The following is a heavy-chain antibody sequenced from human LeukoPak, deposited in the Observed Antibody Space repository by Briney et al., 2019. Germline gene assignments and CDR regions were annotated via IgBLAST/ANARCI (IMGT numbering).Heavy chain of an antibody. D-gene: IGHD3-9*01. J-gene: IGHJ1*01. CDR3: ARDGPWLTTQYFQH. Sequence: ASVKLSCKASGYTFTSYGISWVRQAPGQGLEWMGWISAYNANTNYAQKLQGRVTMTTDTSTSTAYMELRSLRSDDTAVYYCARDGPWLTTQYFQHWGQGTLVTVSS. CDR1: GYTFTSYG. V-gene: IGHV1-18*01. CDR2: ISAYNANT.